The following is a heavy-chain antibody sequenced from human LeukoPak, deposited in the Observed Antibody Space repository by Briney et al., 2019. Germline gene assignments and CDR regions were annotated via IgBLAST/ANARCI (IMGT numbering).Heavy chain of an antibody. CDR2: VFYRGTT. D-gene: IGHD3-10*01. CDR3: ARLYFPNYGMDV. CDR1: GGSISVRNYY. V-gene: IGHV4-39*01. Sequence: SETLSHTCTLSGGSISVRNYYWAWIRQPPGMGLEFIANVFYRGTTYYNPSLKSRVTISVETSKSQFSLNVKSVTAADTAVYYCARLYFPNYGMDVWGQGTTVTVSS. J-gene: IGHJ6*02.